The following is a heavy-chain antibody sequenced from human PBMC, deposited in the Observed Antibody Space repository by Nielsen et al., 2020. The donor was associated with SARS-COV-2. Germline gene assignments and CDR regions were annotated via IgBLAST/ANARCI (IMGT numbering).Heavy chain of an antibody. Sequence: GGSLRLSCAASGFTFSNFAMHWVRQAPGKGLEWVAIISHDGTTRYNEHSAKGRFTISRDNSRHTLFLQMNNLRVQDTAVYYCARETEDSASSWFEFWGQGVLVTVSS. CDR1: GFTFSNFA. J-gene: IGHJ5*01. D-gene: IGHD6-13*01. V-gene: IGHV3-30*04. CDR2: ISHDGTTR. CDR3: ARETEDSASSWFEF.